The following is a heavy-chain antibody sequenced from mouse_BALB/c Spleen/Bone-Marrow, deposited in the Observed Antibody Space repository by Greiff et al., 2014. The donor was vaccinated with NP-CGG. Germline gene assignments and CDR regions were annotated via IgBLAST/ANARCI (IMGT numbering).Heavy chain of an antibody. CDR3: TGYVRRYYYAMDY. D-gene: IGHD2-14*01. Sequence: VHVKQSGTVLARPGASVKMSCKASGHTFTSYWMHWVKQRPGQGLEWIGAIYPGNSDTSYNQKFKGKAKLTAVTSTSTAYMELSSLTNEDSAVYYCTGYVRRYYYAMDYWGQGTSVTVSS. CDR1: GHTFTSYW. J-gene: IGHJ4*01. CDR2: IYPGNSDT. V-gene: IGHV1-5*01.